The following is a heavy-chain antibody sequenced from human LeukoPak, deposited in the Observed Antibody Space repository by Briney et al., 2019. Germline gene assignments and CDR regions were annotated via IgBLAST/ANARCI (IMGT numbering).Heavy chain of an antibody. CDR3: ARDYYDSSGYSPH. CDR2: IIPIFGTV. D-gene: IGHD3-22*01. CDR1: GGTFSSYA. Sequence: SVKVSCKASGGTFSSYAISWVRQAPGQGLEWMGGIIPIFGTVNYAQKFQGRVTITADESTSTAYMELSSLRSEDTAVYYCARDYYDSSGYSPHWGQGTLVTVSS. V-gene: IGHV1-69*01. J-gene: IGHJ1*01.